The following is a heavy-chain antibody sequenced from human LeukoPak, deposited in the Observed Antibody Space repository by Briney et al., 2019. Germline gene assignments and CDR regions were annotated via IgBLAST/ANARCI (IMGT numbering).Heavy chain of an antibody. V-gene: IGHV4-59*11. D-gene: IGHD5-18*01. CDR2: IYYRGST. CDR3: ARDIISEYSKSHSHFDP. J-gene: IGHJ5*02. CDR1: GGSLSSQY. Sequence: SETLSLTCTVSGGSLSSQYWSWIRQPPGKGLGWIGYIYYRGSTSYNPSLKSRVTISVDTSKNQFSLRLNSVTAADTAVYYCARDIISEYSKSHSHFDPWGQGTLVTVSS.